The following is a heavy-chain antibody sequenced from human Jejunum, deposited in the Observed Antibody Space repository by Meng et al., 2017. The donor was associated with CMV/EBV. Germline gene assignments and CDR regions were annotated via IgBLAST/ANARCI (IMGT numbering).Heavy chain of an antibody. CDR1: GGSISSSSYY. J-gene: IGHJ6*02. D-gene: IGHD2-15*01. CDR3: ASSGGTLFGMDV. V-gene: IGHV4-39*07. Sequence: VSGGSISSSSYYWGWIRQPPGKGLEWIGSIYYSGSTYYNPSLKSRVTISVDTSKNQFSLKLSSVTAADTAVYYCASSGGTLFGMDVWGQGTTVTVSS. CDR2: IYYSGST.